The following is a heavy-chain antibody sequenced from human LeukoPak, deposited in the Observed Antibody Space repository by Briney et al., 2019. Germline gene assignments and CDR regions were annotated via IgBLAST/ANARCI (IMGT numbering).Heavy chain of an antibody. CDR2: IYYSGST. Sequence: SETLSLTCTVSGGSISSYYWSWIRQPPGKGLEWIGSIYYSGSTYYNPSLKSRVTISVDTSKNQFSLKLSSVTAADTAVYYCARRKKWSGIDYWGQGTLVTVSS. J-gene: IGHJ4*02. CDR1: GGSISSYY. D-gene: IGHD2-15*01. CDR3: ARRKKWSGIDY. V-gene: IGHV4-59*04.